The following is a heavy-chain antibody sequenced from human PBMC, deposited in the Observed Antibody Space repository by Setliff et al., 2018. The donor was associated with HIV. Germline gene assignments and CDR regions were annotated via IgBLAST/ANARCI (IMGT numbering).Heavy chain of an antibody. CDR3: ARDLGDSINMVRGVMAH. CDR1: GYTLTEVS. J-gene: IGHJ4*02. D-gene: IGHD3-10*01. V-gene: IGHV1-24*01. CDR2: FDPEDGET. Sequence: ASVKVSCKVSGYTLTEVSIHWVRQAPGKGLEWMGYFDPEDGETVHAQKFQGRVTMTEDTSTDTAYMELSGLRSEDTAVYYCARDLGDSINMVRGVMAHWGQGTLVTVSS.